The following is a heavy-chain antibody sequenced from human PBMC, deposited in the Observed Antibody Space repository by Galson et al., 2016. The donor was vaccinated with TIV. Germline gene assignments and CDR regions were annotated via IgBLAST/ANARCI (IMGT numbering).Heavy chain of an antibody. CDR1: GFPLSTSGEG. CDR2: IYWDGDK. Sequence: ALVKPPQTLTLTCAFSGFPLSTSGEGVAWVRQPPGRALEWLALIYWDGDKRYSPSLKSRLTITKDTSKKQVVLTMANMDPLDTATYYCAVARGGGYNFDSWGQGTLVTVSS. V-gene: IGHV2-5*02. D-gene: IGHD3-16*01. J-gene: IGHJ4*02. CDR3: AVARGGGYNFDS.